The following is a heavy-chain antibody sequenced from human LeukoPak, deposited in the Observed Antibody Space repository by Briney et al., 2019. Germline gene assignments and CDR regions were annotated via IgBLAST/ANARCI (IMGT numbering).Heavy chain of an antibody. V-gene: IGHV1-2*04. CDR1: GYTFTGYY. D-gene: IGHD3-10*01. CDR3: ARGGDGSGSFGDY. Sequence: ASVKVSCKASGYTFTGYYMHWVRQAPGRGLEWMGWINPNSGGTNYAQKFQGWVTMTRDTSISTAYMELSRLRSDDTAVYYCARGGDGSGSFGDYWGQGTLVTVSS. J-gene: IGHJ4*02. CDR2: INPNSGGT.